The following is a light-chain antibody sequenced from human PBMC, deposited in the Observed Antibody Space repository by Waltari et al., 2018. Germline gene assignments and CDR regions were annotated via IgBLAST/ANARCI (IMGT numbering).Light chain of an antibody. CDR1: QSVDLNY. J-gene: IGKJ1*01. V-gene: IGKV3-20*01. CDR2: GAS. CDR3: QHYTYPLWT. Sequence: EIVLTQSPGTLSLSPGERATLSCRASQSVDLNYLAWYQQKPGQAPRLLIYGASSRATGIPDRFSGSGSGTDFTLTISRLEPEDFAVYYCQHYTYPLWTFGQGTKVEIK.